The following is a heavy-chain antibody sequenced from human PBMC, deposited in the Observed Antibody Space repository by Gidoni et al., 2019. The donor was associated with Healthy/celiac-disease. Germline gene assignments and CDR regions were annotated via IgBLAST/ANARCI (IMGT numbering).Heavy chain of an antibody. Sequence: QVQLVESGGGVVQPGRSLRLSCAASGFSSSSYGMHWVRQAPGKGLEWVAVIWYDGSNKYYADSVKGRFTISRDNSKNTLYLQMNSLRAEDTAVYYCAREPFKDYYGMDVWGQGTTVTVSS. CDR1: GFSSSSYG. J-gene: IGHJ6*02. V-gene: IGHV3-33*08. CDR3: AREPFKDYYGMDV. CDR2: IWYDGSNK.